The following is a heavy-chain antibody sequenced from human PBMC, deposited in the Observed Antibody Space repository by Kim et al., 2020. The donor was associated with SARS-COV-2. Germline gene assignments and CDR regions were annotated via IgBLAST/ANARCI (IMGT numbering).Heavy chain of an antibody. CDR3: ARDYPQSYSSSSGGDY. Sequence: ASVKVSCKASGYTFTGYYMHWVRQAPGQGLEWMGWINPNSGGTNYAQKFQGRVTMTRDTSISTAYMELSRLRSDDTAVYYCARDYPQSYSSSSGGDYWGQGTLVTVSS. CDR1: GYTFTGYY. V-gene: IGHV1-2*02. CDR2: INPNSGGT. D-gene: IGHD6-6*01. J-gene: IGHJ4*02.